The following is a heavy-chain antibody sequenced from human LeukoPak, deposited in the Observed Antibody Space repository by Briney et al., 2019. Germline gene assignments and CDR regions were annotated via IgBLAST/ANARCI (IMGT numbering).Heavy chain of an antibody. CDR2: INQDGSEK. CDR1: RFTFSNYA. Sequence: PGGSLRLSCAASRFTFSNYAMHWVRQAPGKGLEWVAVINQDGSEKYYVDSVKGRFTISRDNAKNSLYLQMNSLRAEDTAVYYCARDFRNAGDYWGQGTLVAVSS. V-gene: IGHV3-7*01. CDR3: ARDFRNAGDY. J-gene: IGHJ4*02. D-gene: IGHD1-14*01.